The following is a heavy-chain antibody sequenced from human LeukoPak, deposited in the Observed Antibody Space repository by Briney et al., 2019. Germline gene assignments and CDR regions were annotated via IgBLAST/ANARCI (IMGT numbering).Heavy chain of an antibody. D-gene: IGHD3-22*01. V-gene: IGHV3-21*01. J-gene: IGHJ4*02. Sequence: GGSLRLSCAASGFTFSSYAMHWVRQAPGKGLEWVSSISDSNRYIYYADSVKGRFTISRDNAKNSLYLQMNSLRPEDTAVYYCARGGYSDSSGYSLWGQGTLVTVSS. CDR2: ISDSNRYI. CDR1: GFTFSSYA. CDR3: ARGGYSDSSGYSL.